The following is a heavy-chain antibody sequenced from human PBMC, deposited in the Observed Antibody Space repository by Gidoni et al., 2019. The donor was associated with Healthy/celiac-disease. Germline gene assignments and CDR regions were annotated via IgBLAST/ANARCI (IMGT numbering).Heavy chain of an antibody. D-gene: IGHD6-19*01. CDR1: GFTFSSYS. V-gene: IGHV3-21*01. CDR3: ARERGAGAMDAFDI. CDR2: ISSRSSYI. Sequence: VQLVESGGGMVKPGGSLSLSCAASGFTFSSYSMNWVRQDPGKGLEWVSSISSRSSYIYYADSVKGRFTISRDNAKNSLYLQMNSLRAEDTAVYYCARERGAGAMDAFDIWGQGTMVTVSS. J-gene: IGHJ3*02.